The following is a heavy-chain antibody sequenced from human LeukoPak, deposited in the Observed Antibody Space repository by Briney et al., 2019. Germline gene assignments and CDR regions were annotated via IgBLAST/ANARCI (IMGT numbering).Heavy chain of an antibody. Sequence: PGGSLRLSCAASGFTFSSYAMHWVRQAPGKGLEWVAVISYDGSNKYYADSVKGRFTISRDNSKNTLYLQMNSLRAEDTAVYYCARYYYVDSGYSEDAFDVWGQGTMVTVSS. CDR3: ARYYYVDSGYSEDAFDV. D-gene: IGHD3-22*01. CDR2: ISYDGSNK. J-gene: IGHJ3*01. CDR1: GFTFSSYA. V-gene: IGHV3-30*04.